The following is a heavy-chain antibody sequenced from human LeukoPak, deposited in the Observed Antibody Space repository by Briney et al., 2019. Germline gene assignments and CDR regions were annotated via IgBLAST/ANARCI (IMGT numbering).Heavy chain of an antibody. J-gene: IGHJ4*02. CDR2: INAGNGNT. D-gene: IGHD5-12*01. CDR1: GYTFTSYA. V-gene: IGHV1-3*01. CDR3: ASGSGYDPVDY. Sequence: ASVKVSCKASGYTFTSYAMHWVRPAPGQRLEWMGWINAGNGNTKYSQKFQGRVTITRDTSASTGYMELSSLRSEDTAVYYCASGSGYDPVDYWGQGTLVTVSS.